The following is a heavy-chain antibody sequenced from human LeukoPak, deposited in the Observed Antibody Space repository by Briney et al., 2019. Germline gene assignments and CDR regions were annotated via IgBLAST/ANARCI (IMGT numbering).Heavy chain of an antibody. Sequence: KPSETLSLTCTVSGGSISSYYWSWIRRPPGKGLEWIANIYHTGSTNYNPSLSSRVTISIDTAKNQFSLKLTSVTAADTAVYYCARRGRNSSGWQDYLWGQGTLVTVSS. V-gene: IGHV4-59*01. CDR2: IYHTGST. CDR1: GGSISSYY. J-gene: IGHJ4*02. CDR3: ARRGRNSSGWQDYL. D-gene: IGHD6-25*01.